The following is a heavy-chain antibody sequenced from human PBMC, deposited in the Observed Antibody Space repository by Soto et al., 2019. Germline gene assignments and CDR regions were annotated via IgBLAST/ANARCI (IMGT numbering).Heavy chain of an antibody. Sequence: EVQLVETGGGLIQPGGSLRLSCAASGFTVSSNYMSWVRQAPGKGLEWVSVIYSGGSTYYAESVRGRFTISRDNTKNRLYPQMKSLRAEDTAVYYCARDPPATRHGMDVWGQGTTVTVSS. CDR3: ARDPPATRHGMDV. J-gene: IGHJ6*02. CDR1: GFTVSSNY. CDR2: IYSGGST. V-gene: IGHV3-53*02.